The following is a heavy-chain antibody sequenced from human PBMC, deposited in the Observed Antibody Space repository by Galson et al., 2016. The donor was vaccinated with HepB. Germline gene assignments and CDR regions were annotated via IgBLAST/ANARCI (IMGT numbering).Heavy chain of an antibody. CDR1: GYTFTGHY. CDR2: INPNSGGA. CDR3: AREFQGYYMDV. V-gene: IGHV1-2*02. J-gene: IGHJ6*03. Sequence: SVKVSCKASGYTFTGHYIHWVRQAPGQGLEWMGWINPNSGGANYAQKFEGRVTMTRDTSISAAYMELSRLRSDDTAVYYCAREFQGYYMDVWGEGTTVTVSS.